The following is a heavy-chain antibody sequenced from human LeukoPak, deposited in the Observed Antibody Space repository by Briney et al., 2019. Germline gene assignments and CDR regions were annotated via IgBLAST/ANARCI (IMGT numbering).Heavy chain of an antibody. J-gene: IGHJ4*02. V-gene: IGHV3-23*01. D-gene: IGHD1-26*01. CDR1: GFTFSSYW. Sequence: GGSLRLSCAASGFTFSSYWMSWVRQAPGKWLEWVSAISGSGGSTYYADSVKGRFTISRDNSKNTLYLQMNSLRAEDTAVYYCAKDRTIVGATLADYWGQGTLVTVSS. CDR2: ISGSGGST. CDR3: AKDRTIVGATLADY.